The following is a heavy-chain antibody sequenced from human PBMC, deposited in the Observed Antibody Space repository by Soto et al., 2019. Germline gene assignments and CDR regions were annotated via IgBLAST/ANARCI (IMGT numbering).Heavy chain of an antibody. CDR3: ARDWKIGSYCDY. D-gene: IGHD1-1*01. CDR1: GYTFTGYY. V-gene: IGHV1-2*02. CDR2: INPNSGGT. Sequence: ASVKVSCKASGYTFTGYYMHWVRQAPGQGLEWMGWINPNSGGTNYAQKFQGRVTMTRDTSISTAYMELSRLRSDDTAVYYCARDWKIGSYCDYWGQGTTVTVSS. J-gene: IGHJ4*03.